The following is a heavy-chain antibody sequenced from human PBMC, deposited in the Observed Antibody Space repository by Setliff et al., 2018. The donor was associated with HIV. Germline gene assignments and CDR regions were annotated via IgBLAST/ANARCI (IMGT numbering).Heavy chain of an antibody. CDR1: GFTLSDQY. Sequence: GSLRLSCAASGFTLSDQYMDWVRQAPGKGLEWIGNIHYGGSTNYNPSLKNRVTISVDTSGSQFSLKLSSVTAADTAVYYCARGRDKYGPIDYWGQGTLVTVSS. CDR3: ARGRDKYGPIDY. V-gene: IGHV4-59*11. D-gene: IGHD3-10*01. CDR2: IHYGGST. J-gene: IGHJ4*02.